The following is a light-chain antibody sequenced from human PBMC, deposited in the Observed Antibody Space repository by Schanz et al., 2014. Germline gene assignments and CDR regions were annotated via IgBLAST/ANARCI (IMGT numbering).Light chain of an antibody. Sequence: DIQMTQSPSSLSASVGDRVTISCQASHDIRKYLNWYQQKPGKPPKLLIYDASTLETGVPSRFSGSGSGTEFTLSISSLQPDDFSTYYCQQYSTYPWTFGRGTKVDI. CDR3: QQYSTYPWT. J-gene: IGKJ1*01. CDR2: DAS. CDR1: HDIRKY. V-gene: IGKV1-33*01.